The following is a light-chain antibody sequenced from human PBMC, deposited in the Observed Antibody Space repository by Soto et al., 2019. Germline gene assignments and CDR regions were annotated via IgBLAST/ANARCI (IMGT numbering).Light chain of an antibody. CDR1: QSVSSY. V-gene: IGKV3-11*01. CDR2: DAF. CDR3: QQRSVWPLT. Sequence: EIVLTQSPATLSLSPGERATLSCRASQSVSSYLTCYQQNPGQAPRLLIYDAFNRATRIPARFTGSGSGTDFTLTISSLEPDDFAVYYCQQRSVWPLTFGQGTRLEIK. J-gene: IGKJ5*01.